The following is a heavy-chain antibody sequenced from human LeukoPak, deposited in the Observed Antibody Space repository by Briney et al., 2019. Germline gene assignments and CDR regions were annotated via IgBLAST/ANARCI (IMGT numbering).Heavy chain of an antibody. CDR2: ISPSSDSI. CDR3: ARVYQGGNSDFDY. Sequence: GGSPRLSCAASGFTFNTYNMNWVRQAPGKGLEWVSCISPSSDSIDYADSVKGRFTISRDNARNSLYLQMNSLRAEDTAVYYCARVYQGGNSDFDYWGQGTLVTVSS. D-gene: IGHD4-23*01. J-gene: IGHJ4*02. V-gene: IGHV3-21*01. CDR1: GFTFNTYN.